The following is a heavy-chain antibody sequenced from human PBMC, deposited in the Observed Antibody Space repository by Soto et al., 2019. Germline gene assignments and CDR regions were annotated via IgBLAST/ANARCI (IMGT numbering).Heavy chain of an antibody. Sequence: PGGSLRLSCAASGFTFSDYYMSWIRQAPGKGLEWVSYISSSGSTIYYADSVKGRFTISRDNAKNSLYLQMNSLRAEDTAVYYCARDNSGGSRLDNWFDPWGQGTLVTVSS. CDR3: ARDNSGGSRLDNWFDP. D-gene: IGHD2-15*01. CDR2: ISSSGSTI. J-gene: IGHJ5*02. CDR1: GFTFSDYY. V-gene: IGHV3-11*01.